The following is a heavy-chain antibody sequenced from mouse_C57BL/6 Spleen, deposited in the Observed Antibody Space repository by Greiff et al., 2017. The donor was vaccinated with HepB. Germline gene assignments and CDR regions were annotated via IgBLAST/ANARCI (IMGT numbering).Heavy chain of an antibody. Sequence: EVQGVESGGGLVKPGGSLKLSCAASGFTFSSYAMSWVRQTPEKRLEWVATISDGGSYTYYPDNVKGRFTISRDNAKNNLYLQMSHLKSEDTAMYYCARDQSSYGYFDVWGTGTTVTVSS. V-gene: IGHV5-4*01. J-gene: IGHJ1*03. CDR2: ISDGGSYT. CDR3: ARDQSSYGYFDV. CDR1: GFTFSSYA. D-gene: IGHD1-1*01.